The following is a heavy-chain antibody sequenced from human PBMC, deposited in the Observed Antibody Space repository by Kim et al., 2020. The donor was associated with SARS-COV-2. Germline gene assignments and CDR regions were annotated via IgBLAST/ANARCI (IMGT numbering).Heavy chain of an antibody. J-gene: IGHJ6*02. Sequence: VKGRFTICRDTSKNTLYLQMNRLRARDTAVYYCAKAPGSSSYYYYYGMDVWGQGTTVTVSS. D-gene: IGHD6-6*01. V-gene: IGHV3-23*01. CDR3: AKAPGSSSYYYYYGMDV.